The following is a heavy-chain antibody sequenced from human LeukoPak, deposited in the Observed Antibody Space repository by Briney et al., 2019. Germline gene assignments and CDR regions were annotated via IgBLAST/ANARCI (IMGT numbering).Heavy chain of an antibody. CDR1: GGSISSSSYY. CDR3: ARQIYDYVWGSYRFWGSPFDY. Sequence: KTSETLSLTGTVSGGSISSSSYYWGWIRQPPGKGLEWIGSIYYSGSTYYNPSLKRRVTISVDTSKNQFSLKLRSVPAADPAVYYCARQIYDYVWGSYRFWGSPFDYWGQGTLVTVSS. CDR2: IYYSGST. D-gene: IGHD3-16*02. J-gene: IGHJ4*02. V-gene: IGHV4-39*01.